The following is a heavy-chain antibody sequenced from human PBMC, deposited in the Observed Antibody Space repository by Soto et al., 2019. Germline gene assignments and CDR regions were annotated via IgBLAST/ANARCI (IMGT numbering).Heavy chain of an antibody. CDR2: IYWDDDK. Sequence: QITLKESGPTLVNPTQTLTLTCTFSGFSLSTSGVGVGWIRQPPGKALEGLALIYWDDDKRYSPSLKSRLTITXETYKNQAVLTMTNMNPVDTATYYXXXXXXXXXYDILPGYXXXXXXXWGQ. D-gene: IGHD3-9*01. J-gene: IGHJ3*01. CDR3: XXXXXXXXYDILPGYXXXXXXX. CDR1: GFSLSTSGVG. V-gene: IGHV2-5*02.